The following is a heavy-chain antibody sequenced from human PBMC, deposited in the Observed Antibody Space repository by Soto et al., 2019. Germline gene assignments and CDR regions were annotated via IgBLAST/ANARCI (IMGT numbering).Heavy chain of an antibody. V-gene: IGHV4-30-4*01. D-gene: IGHD5-18*01. CDR2: IDNSGTT. CDR3: AIELTGYTDDHGDVY. CDR1: GGSISSGDSY. Sequence: PSETLSLTCTVSGGSISSGDSYWGWIRQPPGKGLEWIGYIDNSGTTYYNPSLKRRITISIYTSTNQFSLKSSSMTAADTALYYCAIELTGYTDDHGDVYWGQGTLVTVSS. J-gene: IGHJ4*02.